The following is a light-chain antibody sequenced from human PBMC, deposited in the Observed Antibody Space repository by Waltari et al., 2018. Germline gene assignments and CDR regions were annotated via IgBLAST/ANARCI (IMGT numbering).Light chain of an antibody. CDR1: QSVSRT. CDR2: DAS. Sequence: IVLPQSPGPLSLSHGERATPSGRASQSVSRTLAGYQQTPGQAPRLLIYDASISATGIPDRFSGSGSGTDFSLTISRLEPEDFAVYYCQKYGTRPATFGQGTKVEIK. CDR3: QKYGTRPAT. J-gene: IGKJ1*01. V-gene: IGKV3-20*01.